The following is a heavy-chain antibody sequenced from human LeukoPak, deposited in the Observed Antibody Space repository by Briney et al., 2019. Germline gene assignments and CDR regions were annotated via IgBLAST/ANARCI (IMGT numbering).Heavy chain of an antibody. CDR1: GFTFDTYT. Sequence: GGSLRLSCAASGFTFDTYTMNWLRQAPGKGLEWVSSISSSSTHKYYADSVEGRFTISRDDAKNSIYLHMNSLRAEDTAVYYCARDLRVGSGYDTWGQGTLVTVSS. D-gene: IGHD5-12*01. J-gene: IGHJ4*02. CDR2: ISSSSTHK. CDR3: ARDLRVGSGYDT. V-gene: IGHV3-21*06.